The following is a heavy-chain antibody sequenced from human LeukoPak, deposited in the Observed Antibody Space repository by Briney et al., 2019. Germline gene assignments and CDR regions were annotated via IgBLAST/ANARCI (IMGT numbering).Heavy chain of an antibody. J-gene: IGHJ6*03. V-gene: IGHV4-38-2*02. CDR1: GYSISSGYY. D-gene: IGHD3-10*01. CDR3: ARAQTYYYGSGIIMDV. Sequence: SETLSPTCTVSGYSISSGYYWGWIRQPPGKGLEWIGSIYHSGSTYYNPSLKSRVTISVDTSKNQFSLKLSSVTAADTAVYYCARAQTYYYGSGIIMDVWGKGTTVTVSS. CDR2: IYHSGST.